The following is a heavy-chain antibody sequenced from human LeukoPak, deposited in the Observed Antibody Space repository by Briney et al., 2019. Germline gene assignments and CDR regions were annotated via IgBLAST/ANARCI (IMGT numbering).Heavy chain of an antibody. D-gene: IGHD5-18*01. J-gene: IGHJ5*02. CDR1: GGTFSSYA. CDR3: ARDLDSYGYSGWFDP. V-gene: IGHV1-69*01. Sequence: SVKVSCKASGGTFSSYAISWVRQAPGQGLEWMGGIIPIFGTANYAQKFQGRVTITADESTSTAYMELSSLRSEDTAVYYCARDLDSYGYSGWFDPWGQGTLVTVSS. CDR2: IIPIFGTA.